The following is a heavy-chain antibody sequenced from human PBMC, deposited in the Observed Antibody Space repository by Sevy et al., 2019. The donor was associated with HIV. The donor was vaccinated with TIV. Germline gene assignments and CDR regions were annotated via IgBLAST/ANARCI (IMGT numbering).Heavy chain of an antibody. CDR1: GFTFGDYS. D-gene: IGHD3-22*01. CDR2: ISSRGSYI. Sequence: GGSLRLSCVASGFTFGDYSLNWVRQAPGKGLEWVASISSRGSYIRYGDSVKGRFSISRANAKNSLYLQLNSLRAEDTAVYYCTRVDYYDTSGSHYWGQGTLVTVSS. J-gene: IGHJ4*02. V-gene: IGHV3-21*01. CDR3: TRVDYYDTSGSHY.